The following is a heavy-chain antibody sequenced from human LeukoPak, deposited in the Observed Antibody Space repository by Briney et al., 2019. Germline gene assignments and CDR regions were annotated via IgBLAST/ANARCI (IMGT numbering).Heavy chain of an antibody. CDR1: GFDFYAYK. CDR3: TTLGYHPDS. D-gene: IGHD3-22*01. J-gene: IGHJ4*02. V-gene: IGHV3-48*03. Sequence: GGSLRLSCAASGFDFYAYKMNWVRQAQGKGLEWVAYFAGSDTTTYYADSVKGRFTISRDNAKNSLYLQMNSLRAEDTALYYCTTLGYHPDSWGQGTLVTVSS. CDR2: FAGSDTTT.